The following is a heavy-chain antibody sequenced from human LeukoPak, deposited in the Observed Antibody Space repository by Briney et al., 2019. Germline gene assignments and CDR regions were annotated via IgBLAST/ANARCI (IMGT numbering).Heavy chain of an antibody. V-gene: IGHV1-69*04. J-gene: IGHJ4*02. D-gene: IGHD1-14*01. CDR2: IYPMLGVD. CDR1: GGSFSTYA. Sequence: ASVTVSFAASGGSFSTYAVSWVRQAPGQGLEWMGRIYPMLGVDNYAQRFQGRVTITADKSTGTAYMELNSLTSEDTAVYYCAREGSGTSSPMAYWGQGTLVTVSS. CDR3: AREGSGTSSPMAY.